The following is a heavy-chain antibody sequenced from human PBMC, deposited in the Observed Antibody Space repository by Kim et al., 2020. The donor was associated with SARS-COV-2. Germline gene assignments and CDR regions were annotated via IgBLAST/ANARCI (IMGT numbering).Heavy chain of an antibody. J-gene: IGHJ4*02. CDR3: ARVWANYYYDSGYLDY. CDR2: IYYSGST. V-gene: IGHV4-30-4*01. D-gene: IGHD3-22*01. CDR1: GGSISSGDYY. Sequence: SETLSLTCTVSGGSISSGDYYWSWIRQPPGKGLEWIGYIYYSGSTYYNPSLKSRVTISVDTSKNQFSLKLSSVTAADTAVYYCARVWANYYYDSGYLDYWGQGTLVTVSS.